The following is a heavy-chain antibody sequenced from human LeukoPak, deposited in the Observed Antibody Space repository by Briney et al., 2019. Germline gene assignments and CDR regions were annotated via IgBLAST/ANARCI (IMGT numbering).Heavy chain of an antibody. CDR1: GYPFSSYG. J-gene: IGHJ4*02. Sequence: ASVWVSCKGSGYPFSSYGITWVRQAPGQGLEWVGWISAYNGNTQYGQNVQGRVTMTTETSTSTAYMELRNLRSDDTAVYFCASGAYYPFDFWGQGTLVTVSS. CDR2: ISAYNGNT. CDR3: ASGAYYPFDF. V-gene: IGHV1-18*01. D-gene: IGHD1-26*01.